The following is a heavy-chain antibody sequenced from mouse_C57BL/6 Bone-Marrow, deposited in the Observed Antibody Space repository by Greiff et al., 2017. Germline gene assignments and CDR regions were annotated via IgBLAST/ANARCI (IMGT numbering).Heavy chain of an antibody. CDR3: ARSYYGSSDFDY. D-gene: IGHD1-1*01. CDR2: IYPRSGNT. J-gene: IGHJ2*01. Sequence: QVQLQQSGAELARPGASVKLSCKASGYTFTSYGISWVKQRTGQGLEWIGEIYPRSGNTYYNEKFKGKATLTADKSSSTAYMELRSLTSADSAVYFRARSYYGSSDFDYWGQGTTLTVSS. CDR1: GYTFTSYG. V-gene: IGHV1-81*01.